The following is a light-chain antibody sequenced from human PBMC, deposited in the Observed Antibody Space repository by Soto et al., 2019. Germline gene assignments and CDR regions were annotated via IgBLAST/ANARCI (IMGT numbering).Light chain of an antibody. Sequence: IVLTQSPGTLSLSPGEVATLSCGASQTIAYNFLAWYQQKPGLAPRLLVYDASKRATCIPDRFSGSGSGTDFTLTITTLEPEDFAVYYCQHYGDSSSTFGGGTRVEI. J-gene: IGKJ4*01. V-gene: IGKV3D-20*01. CDR1: QTIAYNF. CDR2: DAS. CDR3: QHYGDSSST.